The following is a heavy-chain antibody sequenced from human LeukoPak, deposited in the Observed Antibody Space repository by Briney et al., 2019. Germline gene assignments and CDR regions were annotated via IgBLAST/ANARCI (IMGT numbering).Heavy chain of an antibody. CDR3: ARGSGLPDSNGFHYFDY. V-gene: IGHV1-2*02. J-gene: IGHJ4*02. CDR2: INPNNGAT. D-gene: IGHD3-22*01. Sequence: ASVKVSCKSSGYTFTGYYIHWVRQAPGQGLESMRWINPNNGATTYAQKFQDSVSMTRDTSVSTAYMELRWLRSVDSAVYFCARGSGLPDSNGFHYFDYWGQGTLVAVSS. CDR1: GYTFTGYY.